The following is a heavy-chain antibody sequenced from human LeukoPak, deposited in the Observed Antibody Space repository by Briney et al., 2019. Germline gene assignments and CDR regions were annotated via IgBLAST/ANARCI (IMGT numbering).Heavy chain of an antibody. V-gene: IGHV1-69*13. CDR3: ARVAAYGVPYNWFDP. CDR1: GGTFSSYA. CDR2: IIPIFGTA. Sequence: SVKVSCKASGGTFSSYAISWVRQAPGQGLEWTGGIIPIFGTANYAQKFQGRVTITADESTSTAYMELSSLRSEDTAVYYCARVAAYGVPYNWFDPWGQGTLVTVSS. J-gene: IGHJ5*02. D-gene: IGHD4/OR15-4a*01.